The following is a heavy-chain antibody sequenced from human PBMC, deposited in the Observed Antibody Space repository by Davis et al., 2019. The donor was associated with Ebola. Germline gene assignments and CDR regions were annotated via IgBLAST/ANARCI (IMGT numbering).Heavy chain of an antibody. CDR3: ARGHNYAHEY. D-gene: IGHD4-11*01. Sequence: ASVKVSCKASGYTFTGYNIHWMRQAPGQGLEWLGRVILKSGATNYAQKFQGRVTMTRDTSISTVYMELSSLRDDDTADYYCARGHNYAHEYWGQGTLVTVSS. CDR2: VILKSGAT. V-gene: IGHV1-2*06. J-gene: IGHJ4*02. CDR1: GYTFTGYN.